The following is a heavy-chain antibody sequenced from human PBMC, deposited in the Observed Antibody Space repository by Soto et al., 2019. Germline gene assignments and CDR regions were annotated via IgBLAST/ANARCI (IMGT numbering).Heavy chain of an antibody. D-gene: IGHD1-1*01. J-gene: IGHJ6*02. CDR1: GGTFSSYA. CDR3: ARGPKRRLYSYYGMEV. V-gene: IGHV1-69*12. Sequence: QVQLVQSGAEVKKPGSSVKVSCKASGGTFSSYAISWVRQAPGQGLEWMGGIIPIFGTANYAQKFQGRVTITADEXTMXACMELGSLRSEDTAVYYCARGPKRRLYSYYGMEVWGQGTTVTVSS. CDR2: IIPIFGTA.